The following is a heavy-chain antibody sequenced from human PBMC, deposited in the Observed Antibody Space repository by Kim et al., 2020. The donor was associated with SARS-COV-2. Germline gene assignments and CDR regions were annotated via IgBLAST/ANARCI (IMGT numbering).Heavy chain of an antibody. J-gene: IGHJ3*01. D-gene: IGHD4-17*01. Sequence: TRYTQSVEGQVTISDDKSISTVFLHWGSLKASDTAMYYCARSYGDQAFDVWGQGTMITVSS. CDR2: T. V-gene: IGHV5-51*01. CDR3: ARSYGDQAFDV.